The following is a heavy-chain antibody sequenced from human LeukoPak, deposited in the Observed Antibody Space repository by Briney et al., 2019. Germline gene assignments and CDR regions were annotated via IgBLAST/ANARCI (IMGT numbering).Heavy chain of an antibody. V-gene: IGHV3-30*02. Sequence: GGSLRLSCAASGFTFSSYGMHWVRQAPGKGLEWVAFIRYDGSNKYYADSVKGRFTISRDNSKNTLYLQMNSLRAEDTAVYYCAGTVAGTVRFDYWGQGTLVTVSS. J-gene: IGHJ4*02. CDR3: AGTVAGTVRFDY. CDR1: GFTFSSYG. D-gene: IGHD6-19*01. CDR2: IRYDGSNK.